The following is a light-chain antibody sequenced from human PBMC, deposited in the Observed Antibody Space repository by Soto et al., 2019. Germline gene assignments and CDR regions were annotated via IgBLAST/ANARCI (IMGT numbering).Light chain of an antibody. V-gene: IGKV3-20*01. CDR2: DAS. J-gene: IGKJ2*01. CDR1: QSVSSSY. Sequence: EIVLTQSPGILSLSPGERATLSCRASQSVSSSYLAWYQQKPGQAPRLLIYDASNRATGIPDRFSGSGSGTDFTLTINSLEPEDFAVYFCQQYSDSPETFGQGTKLEIK. CDR3: QQYSDSPET.